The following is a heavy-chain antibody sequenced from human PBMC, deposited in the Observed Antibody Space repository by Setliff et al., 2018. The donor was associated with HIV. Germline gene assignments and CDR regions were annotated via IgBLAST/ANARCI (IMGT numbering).Heavy chain of an antibody. CDR2: VSGTGST. D-gene: IGHD3-22*01. J-gene: IGHJ4*02. Sequence: PSETLSLTCDVSGSSINSTFRWGWIRQSPGKGLVWIGSVSGTGSTNYNPSLMSRLTMSVDTSKNHFSLKLSSVTAADTAVYYCARDYYDKSGFPHYYFDYWGQGALVTVSS. V-gene: IGHV4-38-2*02. CDR1: GSSINSTFR. CDR3: ARDYYDKSGFPHYYFDY.